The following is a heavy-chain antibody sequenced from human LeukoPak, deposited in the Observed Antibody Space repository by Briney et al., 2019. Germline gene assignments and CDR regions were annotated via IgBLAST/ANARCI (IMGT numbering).Heavy chain of an antibody. CDR1: GFTFSSYA. Sequence: GGSLRLSCAASGFTFSSYAMSWVRQAPGKGLECVSAISGSGGSTYYADSVKGRFTISRDNSKNTLYLQMNSLRAEDTAVYYCANEEPLYDYVWGSYLDYWGQGTLVTVSS. J-gene: IGHJ4*02. V-gene: IGHV3-23*01. CDR3: ANEEPLYDYVWGSYLDY. CDR2: ISGSGGST. D-gene: IGHD3-16*01.